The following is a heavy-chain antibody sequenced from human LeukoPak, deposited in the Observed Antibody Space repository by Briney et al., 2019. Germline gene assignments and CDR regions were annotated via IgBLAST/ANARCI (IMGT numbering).Heavy chain of an antibody. CDR1: GYTFTSYG. CDR3: ARCLTMVRGVIDYNWFDP. CDR2: ISAYNGNT. J-gene: IGHJ5*02. V-gene: IGHV1-18*01. D-gene: IGHD3-10*01. Sequence: RPSVTLSCKASGYTFTSYGISWVRQAPGQGLGWMGWISAYNGNTNYAQKLQGRVTMTTDTSTSTAYMELRSLRSDDTAVYYCARCLTMVRGVIDYNWFDPWGQGTLVTVSS.